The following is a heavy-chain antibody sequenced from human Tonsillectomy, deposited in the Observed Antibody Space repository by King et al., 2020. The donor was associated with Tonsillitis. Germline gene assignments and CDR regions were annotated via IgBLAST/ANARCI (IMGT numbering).Heavy chain of an antibody. Sequence: VQLQESGPGLVKPSQTLSLTCTVSIGSISGGASYWSWIRQHPGKGLEWIGYIYDSGNTYYNPSLKSRLTISVDTSKNQFPLNLSSVTAADTAVYYCGRYEGGVFDPWGQGTLVTVSS. D-gene: IGHD2-15*01. J-gene: IGHJ5*02. CDR2: IYDSGNT. CDR3: GRYEGGVFDP. V-gene: IGHV4-31*03. CDR1: IGSISGGASY.